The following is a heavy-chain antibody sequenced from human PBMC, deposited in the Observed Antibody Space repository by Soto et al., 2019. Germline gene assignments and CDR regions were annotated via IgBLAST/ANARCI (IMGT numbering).Heavy chain of an antibody. V-gene: IGHV4-59*08. J-gene: IGHJ6*03. CDR3: ARGPFYDLFGNYSYMDV. CDR2: IYYSGST. Sequence: QVQLQESGPGLVKPSETLSLSCNVSGGSISGHYWSWVRQTPGKGLEWIGYIYYSGSTNYNPSLKSRVTIPVDTSKNHFPRGLPSVTAADPAVYSCARGPFYDLFGNYSYMDVGGKGPTVTV. D-gene: IGHD3-16*01. CDR1: GGSISGHY.